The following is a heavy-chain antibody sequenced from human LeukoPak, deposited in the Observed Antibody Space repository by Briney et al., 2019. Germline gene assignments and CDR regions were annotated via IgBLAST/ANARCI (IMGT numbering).Heavy chain of an antibody. V-gene: IGHV4-38-2*02. CDR2: IYHSGTT. D-gene: IGHD2-2*01. Sequence: SETLSLTRSVSGYSIRLGYYWGWVRQPPRKGLEWIGSIYHSGTTYYNPSLKSRVTISMDTSKNQFSLKLSSVTAADTAVYYCARVGPVPAALPLYYFDYSGQGTLVTVSS. CDR3: ARVGPVPAALPLYYFDY. CDR1: GYSIRLGYY. J-gene: IGHJ4*02.